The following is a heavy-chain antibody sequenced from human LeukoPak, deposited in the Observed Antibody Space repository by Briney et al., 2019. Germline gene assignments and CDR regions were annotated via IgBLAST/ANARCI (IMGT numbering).Heavy chain of an antibody. J-gene: IGHJ4*02. CDR3: AKSDDYYGSGSYYNFIDY. D-gene: IGHD3-10*01. V-gene: IGHV3-30*02. CDR2: IRYDGSNK. CDR1: GFTFSSYG. Sequence: GGSLRLSCAASGFTFSSYGMHWVRQAPGKGLERVAFIRYDGSNKYYADSVKGRFTISRDNSKNTLYLQMNSLRAEDTAVYYCAKSDDYYGSGSYYNFIDYWGQGTLVTVSS.